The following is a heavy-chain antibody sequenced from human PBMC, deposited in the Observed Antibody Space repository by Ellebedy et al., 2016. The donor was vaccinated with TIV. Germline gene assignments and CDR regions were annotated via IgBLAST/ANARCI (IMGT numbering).Heavy chain of an antibody. Sequence: MPSDTLSLTCTVSGGSITSYYWSWIRQPPGKGLEWIWYIYYSGSTNYNPSLKSRVTISVDTSKNQFSLTLSYVTAADTAVYYCAREGVIGIFDYWGQGTLVTVSS. J-gene: IGHJ4*02. CDR1: GGSITSYY. CDR2: IYYSGST. V-gene: IGHV4-59*01. CDR3: AREGVIGIFDY. D-gene: IGHD3-10*01.